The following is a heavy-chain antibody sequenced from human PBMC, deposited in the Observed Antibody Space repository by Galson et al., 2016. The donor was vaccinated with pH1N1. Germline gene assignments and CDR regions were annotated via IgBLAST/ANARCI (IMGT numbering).Heavy chain of an antibody. D-gene: IGHD5-12*01. Sequence: SLRLSCAVSGFTLTSYAMHWVRQAPGKGLEWVAVILYDGTNEYYADSVKGRFTISRDKTQSTVYLQMNSLRTEDTAVYYCARDSEYSGHEGFHWAQGTLVIVSS. CDR3: ARDSEYSGHEGFH. CDR1: GFTLTSYA. V-gene: IGHV3-30*04. CDR2: ILYDGTNE. J-gene: IGHJ4*02.